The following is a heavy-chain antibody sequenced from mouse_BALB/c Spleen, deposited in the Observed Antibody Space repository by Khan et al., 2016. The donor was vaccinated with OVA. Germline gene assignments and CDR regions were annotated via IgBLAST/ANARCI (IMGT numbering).Heavy chain of an antibody. CDR1: GYTFTNYW. CDR3: TRRGAARATWDYFDY. J-gene: IGHJ2*01. CDR2: TYPGGGYT. V-gene: IGHV1-63*02. D-gene: IGHD3-1*01. Sequence: QVQLQQSGAELVRPGTSVKMSCKAAGYTFTNYWIGWVKQRPGHGLEWIGDTYPGGGYTNYNEKFKGKATLTADTSSSTAYMQLSGLTSEDSAIYYWTRRGAARATWDYFDYWGQGTTLTVSS.